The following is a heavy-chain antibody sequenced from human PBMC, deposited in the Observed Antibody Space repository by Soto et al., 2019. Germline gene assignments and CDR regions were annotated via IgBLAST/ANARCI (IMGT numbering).Heavy chain of an antibody. J-gene: IGHJ5*02. Sequence: GGSLRLSCAASGFTFSSYAMSWVRQAPGKGLEWVSAISGSGGSTYYADSVKGRFTISRDNSKNTLYLQMNSLRAEDTAVYYCAKVQIAGEKYYDFWSGYYGRVEGAPFDPWGQGTLVTVSS. D-gene: IGHD3-3*01. CDR1: GFTFSSYA. V-gene: IGHV3-23*01. CDR2: ISGSGGST. CDR3: AKVQIAGEKYYDFWSGYYGRVEGAPFDP.